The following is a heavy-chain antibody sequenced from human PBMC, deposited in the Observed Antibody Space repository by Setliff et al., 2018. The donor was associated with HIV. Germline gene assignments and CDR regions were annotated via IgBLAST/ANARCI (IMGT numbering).Heavy chain of an antibody. J-gene: IGHJ4*02. CDR2: MNPNSGNT. CDR3: ARATRGVGSSSHFDY. D-gene: IGHD2-2*01. Sequence: GASVKVSCKASGYTFSNYDINWVRQATGQGLEWMGWMNPNSGNTGYAQKFQGRVTMTRNTSISTAYMQLSSLRAEDTAVYFCARATRGVGSSSHFDYWGRGTLVTVSS. CDR1: GYTFSNYD. V-gene: IGHV1-8*02.